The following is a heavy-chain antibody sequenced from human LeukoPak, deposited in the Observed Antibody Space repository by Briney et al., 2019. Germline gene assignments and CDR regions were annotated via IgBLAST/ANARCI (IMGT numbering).Heavy chain of an antibody. D-gene: IGHD3-9*01. Sequence: GGSLRLSCAASGFTFSDYYMSWIRQAPGKGLEWVSYISSSGSTIYYADSVKGRFTISRDNAKNSLYLQMNSLRAEDTAVYYCARALTDIRDILTGYVPPLVPIVYGMDVWGQGTTVTVSS. CDR3: ARALTDIRDILTGYVPPLVPIVYGMDV. V-gene: IGHV3-11*04. CDR1: GFTFSDYY. CDR2: ISSSGSTI. J-gene: IGHJ6*02.